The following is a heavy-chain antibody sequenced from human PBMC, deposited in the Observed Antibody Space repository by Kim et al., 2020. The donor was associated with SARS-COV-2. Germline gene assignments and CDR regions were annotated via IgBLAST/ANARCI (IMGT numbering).Heavy chain of an antibody. Sequence: NYHPSLKSRVTISVDKSKNQFSLKLSSVTAADTAVYYCTRRDDYYYGMDVWGQGTTVTVSS. V-gene: IGHV4-61*07. J-gene: IGHJ6*02. CDR3: TRRDDYYYGMDV.